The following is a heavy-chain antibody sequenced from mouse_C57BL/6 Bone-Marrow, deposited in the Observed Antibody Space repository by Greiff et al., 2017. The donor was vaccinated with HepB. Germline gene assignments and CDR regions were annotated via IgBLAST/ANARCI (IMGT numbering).Heavy chain of an antibody. CDR1: GFTFSSYA. J-gene: IGHJ3*01. V-gene: IGHV5-4*03. D-gene: IGHD2-5*01. CDR3: ARKDYSNYVWFAY. CDR2: ISDGGSYT. Sequence: EVKLVESGGGLVKPGGSLKLSCAASGFTFSSYAMSWVRQTPEKRLEWVATISDGGSYTYYPDNVKGRFTISRDNAKNNLYLQMSHLKSEDTAMYYCARKDYSNYVWFAYWGQGTLVTVSA.